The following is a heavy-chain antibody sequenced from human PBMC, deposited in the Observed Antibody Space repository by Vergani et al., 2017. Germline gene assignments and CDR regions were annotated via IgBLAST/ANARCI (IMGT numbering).Heavy chain of an antibody. Sequence: EVQLVQSGAEVKKPGESLKISCKGSGYSFTSYWIGWVRQMPGKGLEWMGIIYPGDSDTRYSPSFQGQVTISADKSISTAYLQWSSLKASDTAMSYCARHTRGSGSYYTDYYYGMDVWGQGTTVTVSS. J-gene: IGHJ6*02. CDR2: IYPGDSDT. CDR1: GYSFTSYW. CDR3: ARHTRGSGSYYTDYYYGMDV. V-gene: IGHV5-51*01. D-gene: IGHD3-10*01.